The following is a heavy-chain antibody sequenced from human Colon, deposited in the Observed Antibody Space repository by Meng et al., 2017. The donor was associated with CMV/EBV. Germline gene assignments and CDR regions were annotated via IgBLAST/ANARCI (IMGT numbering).Heavy chain of an antibody. J-gene: IGHJ4*02. Sequence: GESLKISCAASGFTFSSYSMSWVRQAPGKGLEWVALIYYGAGTTHADSVKGRFTISRDNSKNTVFLQMNSLRPEDTAVYYCARTVGTTKNRLSYYFDLWGRGTPVTVSS. CDR1: GFTFSSYS. CDR2: IYYGAGT. D-gene: IGHD1/OR15-1a*01. V-gene: IGHV3-66*02. CDR3: ARTVGTTKNRLSYYFDL.